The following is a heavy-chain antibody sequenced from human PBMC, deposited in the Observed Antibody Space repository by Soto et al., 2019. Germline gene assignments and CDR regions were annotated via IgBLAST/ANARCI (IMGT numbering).Heavy chain of an antibody. CDR1: GFTFSSYA. Sequence: EVQLLESGGDLVRPGGSLRLSCAASGFTFSSYAMGWVRQAPGKGLEWVSGISRGGAYTFYSGSVRGRFTISRDNSRGTLSLQMNALRVDDTAIYFCVKYTMSEYLGESWGRGVLVTVSS. V-gene: IGHV3-23*01. CDR3: VKYTMSEYLGES. CDR2: ISRGGAYT. D-gene: IGHD3-16*01. J-gene: IGHJ5*02.